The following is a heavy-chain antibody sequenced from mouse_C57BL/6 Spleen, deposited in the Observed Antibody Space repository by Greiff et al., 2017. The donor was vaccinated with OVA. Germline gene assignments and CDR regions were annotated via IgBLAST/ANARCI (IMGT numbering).Heavy chain of an antibody. Sequence: EVQVVESGGGLVKPGGSLKLSCAASGFTFSSYAMSWVRQTPEKRLEWVATISDGGSYTYYPDNVKGRFTISRDNAKNNLYLQMSHLKSEDTAMYYCARGGVVAGPFAYWGQGTLVTVSA. CDR1: GFTFSSYA. CDR2: ISDGGSYT. V-gene: IGHV5-4*01. D-gene: IGHD1-1*01. J-gene: IGHJ3*01. CDR3: ARGGVVAGPFAY.